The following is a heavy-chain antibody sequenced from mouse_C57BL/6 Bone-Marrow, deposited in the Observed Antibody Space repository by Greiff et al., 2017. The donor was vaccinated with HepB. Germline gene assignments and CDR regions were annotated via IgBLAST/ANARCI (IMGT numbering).Heavy chain of an antibody. V-gene: IGHV1-55*01. CDR3: AREGDYYGSSYADY. CDR2: IYPGSGST. CDR1: GYTFTSYW. Sequence: QVQLQQPGAELVKPGASVKMSCKASGYTFTSYWITWVKQRPGQGLEWIGDIYPGSGSTNYNEKFKSKATLTVDTSSSTAYMQLSSLTSEDSAVYYCAREGDYYGSSYADYGGQGTTLTVSS. D-gene: IGHD1-1*01. J-gene: IGHJ2*01.